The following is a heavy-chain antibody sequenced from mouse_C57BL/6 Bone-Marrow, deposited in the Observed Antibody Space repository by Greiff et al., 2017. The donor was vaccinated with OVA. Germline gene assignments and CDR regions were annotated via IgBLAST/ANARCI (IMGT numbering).Heavy chain of an antibody. D-gene: IGHD2-4*01. CDR1: GYTFTDYY. V-gene: IGHV1-19*01. J-gene: IGHJ3*01. Sequence: VQLQQSGPVLVKPGASVKMSCKASGYTFTDYYMNWVKQSHGKSLEWIGVINPYNGGTSYNQKFKGKATLTVDKSSSTAYMELNSLTSEDSAVYYCTREEENYDYDGAYWGQGTLVTVSA. CDR3: TREEENYDYDGAY. CDR2: INPYNGGT.